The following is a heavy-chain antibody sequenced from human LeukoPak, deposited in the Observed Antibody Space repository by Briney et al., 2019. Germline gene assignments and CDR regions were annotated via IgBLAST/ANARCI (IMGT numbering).Heavy chain of an antibody. J-gene: IGHJ6*03. CDR3: ARSPDIVVVPAAIGYMDV. CDR1: GGSISSYY. CDR2: IYTSGST. D-gene: IGHD2-2*02. Sequence: PSETLSLTCTVSGGSISSYYWSWIRQPPGKGLEWIGYIYTSGSTNYNPSLKSRVIISVDTSKNQFSLKLSSVTAADTAVYYCARSPDIVVVPAAIGYMDVWGKGTTVTVSS. V-gene: IGHV4-4*09.